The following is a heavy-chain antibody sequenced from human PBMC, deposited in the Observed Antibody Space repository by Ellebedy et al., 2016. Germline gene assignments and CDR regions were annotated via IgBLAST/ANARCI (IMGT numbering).Heavy chain of an antibody. CDR2: IYNTGTT. Sequence: SETLSLTCTVSGGSISGSPYYWGWIRQPPGKGLEWIGNIYNTGTTYYHPSLKSRLTMSVDTSKQQFSLRLSSVTAADTAVYYCVRGPAYSSGSYDYWGQGSLVTVS. J-gene: IGHJ4*02. D-gene: IGHD6-19*01. CDR3: VRGPAYSSGSYDY. V-gene: IGHV4-39*01. CDR1: GGSISGSPYY.